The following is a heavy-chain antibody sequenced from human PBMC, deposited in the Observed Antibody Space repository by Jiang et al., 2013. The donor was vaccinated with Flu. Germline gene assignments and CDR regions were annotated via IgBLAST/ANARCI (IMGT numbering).Heavy chain of an antibody. CDR3: ARLVPASETFDY. Sequence: KPTQTLTLTCNFSGFSLSPGGMCVSWIRQPPGKALEWLARVDWDDEKYYRTSLRTRLTISKDTSKSQVVLTMTNMDPEDTATYYCARLVPASETFDYWGQGILVTVS. V-gene: IGHV2-70*11. J-gene: IGHJ4*02. CDR1: GFSLSPGGMC. D-gene: IGHD1-14*01. CDR2: VDWDDEK.